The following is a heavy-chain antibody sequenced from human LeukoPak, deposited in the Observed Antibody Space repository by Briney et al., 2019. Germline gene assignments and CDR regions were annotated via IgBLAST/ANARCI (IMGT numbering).Heavy chain of an antibody. V-gene: IGHV4-59*01. D-gene: IGHD3-10*01. Sequence: PSETLSLTCTVSGGSISRYCWSWIRRPPGKGLEWIGYIDDSGNTNYNPPLKSQVTISVDKSKNQFSLKLSFVTAADTAMYYCARSDYHNSGSHAVFDAFDIWGQGTRVTVSS. CDR2: IDDSGNT. CDR1: GGSISRYC. CDR3: ARSDYHNSGSHAVFDAFDI. J-gene: IGHJ3*02.